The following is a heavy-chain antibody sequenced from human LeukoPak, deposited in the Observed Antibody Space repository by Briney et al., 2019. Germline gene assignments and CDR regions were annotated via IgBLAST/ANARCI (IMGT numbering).Heavy chain of an antibody. J-gene: IGHJ4*02. V-gene: IGHV1-18*01. CDR3: ARALRRDGYSDY. CDR1: GYTSISYD. CDR2: ISAYNGNT. Sequence: ASVKVSCKASGYTSISYDISWVRQAPGQGLEWMGWISAYNGNTNYAQKLQGRVTMTTDTSTSTAYMELRSLRSDDTAVYYCARALRRDGYSDYWGQGTLVTVSS. D-gene: IGHD5-24*01.